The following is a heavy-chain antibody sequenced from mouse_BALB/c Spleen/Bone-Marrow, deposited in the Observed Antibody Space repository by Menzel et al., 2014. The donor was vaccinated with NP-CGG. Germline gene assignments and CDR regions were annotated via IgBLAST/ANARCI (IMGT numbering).Heavy chain of an antibody. CDR2: INPSTGYT. Sequence: VQLQQSGAELAKPGASVKMSCKASGYTFTSYWMHWVKQRPGQGLEWIGYINPSTGYTEYNQKFKDKATLTADKSSSTAYMQLSSLTSEDSAVYYCARYGNHGDYFDYWGQGTTLTVSS. V-gene: IGHV1-7*01. CDR1: GYTFTSYW. D-gene: IGHD2-1*01. J-gene: IGHJ2*01. CDR3: ARYGNHGDYFDY.